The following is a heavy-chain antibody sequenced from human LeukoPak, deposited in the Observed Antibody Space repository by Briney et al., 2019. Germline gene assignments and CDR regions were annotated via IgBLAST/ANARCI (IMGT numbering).Heavy chain of an antibody. J-gene: IGHJ4*02. Sequence: GESLKISCEASGYRFNTYWLAWVRRMPGKGLEWMGIIFPSDSDTRYSPSFQGQVTISADKSISIAYLQWSSLKASDTAMYYCARLDSSGYFPDYWGQGTLVTVSS. CDR1: GYRFNTYW. CDR3: ARLDSSGYFPDY. CDR2: IFPSDSDT. D-gene: IGHD3-22*01. V-gene: IGHV5-51*01.